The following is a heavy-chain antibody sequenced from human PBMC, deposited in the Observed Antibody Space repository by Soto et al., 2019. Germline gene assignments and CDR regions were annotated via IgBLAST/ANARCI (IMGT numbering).Heavy chain of an antibody. CDR1: GFTFSSYA. D-gene: IGHD6-19*01. V-gene: IGHV3-23*01. CDR2: ISGSGGTT. J-gene: IGHJ3*02. Sequence: EVQLLESGGGLVQPGGSLRLSCAASGFTFSSYAMSWVRQAPGKGLEWVSAISGSGGTTYYADSVKRRFTFPRDNSKNTLYLQMNSLRAEDTAVYYCAKTANGWFSAFDIWGQGTMVTVSS. CDR3: AKTANGWFSAFDI.